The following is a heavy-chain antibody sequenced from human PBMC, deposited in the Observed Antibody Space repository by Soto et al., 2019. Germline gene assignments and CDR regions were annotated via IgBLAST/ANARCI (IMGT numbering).Heavy chain of an antibody. Sequence: SETLSLTCTVSGGSISSYYWSWIRQPPGKGLEWIGYIYYSGSTNYNPSLKSRVTISVDTSKNQFSLKLSSVTAADTAVYYYASRFEMVRGVNYYYSMGVCRKGTTVTVAS. D-gene: IGHD3-10*01. CDR1: GGSISSYY. CDR3: ASRFEMVRGVNYYYSMGV. V-gene: IGHV4-59*08. J-gene: IGHJ6*04. CDR2: IYYSGST.